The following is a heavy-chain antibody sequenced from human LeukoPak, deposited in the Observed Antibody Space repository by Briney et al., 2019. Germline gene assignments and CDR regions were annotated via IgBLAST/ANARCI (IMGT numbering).Heavy chain of an antibody. CDR3: AKWGDYDVLTGYYVSDY. CDR1: GFTFSNYA. J-gene: IGHJ4*02. V-gene: IGHV3-23*01. Sequence: GASLRLSCAASGFTFSNYAMSWVRQAPGKGLEWVSAITGGGSGIYYADSMKSRFTISRDNSKNTLYLQINSLRAEDTAVYYRAKWGDYDVLTGYYVSDYWGQETLVTVSS. D-gene: IGHD3-9*01. CDR2: ITGGGSGI.